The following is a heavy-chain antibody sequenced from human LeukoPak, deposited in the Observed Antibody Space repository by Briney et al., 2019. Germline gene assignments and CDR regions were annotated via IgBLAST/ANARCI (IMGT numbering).Heavy chain of an antibody. CDR3: ARRAVYYDILTGLKVPVPTWFDP. D-gene: IGHD3-9*01. J-gene: IGHJ5*02. Sequence: GGSLRLSCAASGFTFSSYWMSWVRQAPGKGLEWVANIKQDGSEKYYVDSVKGRFTISRDNAKNSLYLQMNSLGAEDTAVYYCARRAVYYDILTGLKVPVPTWFDPWGQGTLVTVSS. CDR1: GFTFSSYW. CDR2: IKQDGSEK. V-gene: IGHV3-7*03.